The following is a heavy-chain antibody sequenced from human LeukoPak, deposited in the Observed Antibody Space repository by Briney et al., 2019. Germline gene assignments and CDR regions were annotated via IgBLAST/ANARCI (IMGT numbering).Heavy chain of an antibody. CDR3: ASVPSGYDFGYFDY. D-gene: IGHD5-12*01. J-gene: IGHJ4*02. CDR2: IIPILGIA. V-gene: IGHV1-69*04. Sequence: SVKVSCKASGGTFSSYAISWVRQAPGQGLEWMGRIIPILGIANYAQKFQGRVTITADKSTSTAYMELNSLRSEDTAVYYCASVPSGYDFGYFDYWGQGTLVTVSS. CDR1: GGTFSSYA.